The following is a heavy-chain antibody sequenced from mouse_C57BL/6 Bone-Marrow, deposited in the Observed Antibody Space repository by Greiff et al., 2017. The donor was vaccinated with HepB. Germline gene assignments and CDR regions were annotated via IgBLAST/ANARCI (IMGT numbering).Heavy chain of an antibody. J-gene: IGHJ1*03. CDR2: IYPGSGNT. V-gene: IGHV1-66*01. CDR1: GYSFTSYY. D-gene: IGHD2-14*01. CDR3: AVRPYWYFDI. Sequence: QVQLQQSGPELVKPGASVKISCKASGYSFTSYYIHWVKQRPGQGLEWIGWIYPGSGNTKYNEKFKGKATLTADTSSSTAYMQLSSLTSEDSAVYYCAVRPYWYFDIWGTGTTVTVSS.